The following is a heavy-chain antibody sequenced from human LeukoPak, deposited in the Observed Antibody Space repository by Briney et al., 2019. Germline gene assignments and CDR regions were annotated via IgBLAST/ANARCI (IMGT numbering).Heavy chain of an antibody. D-gene: IGHD6-19*01. J-gene: IGHJ6*02. Sequence: ASVKVSCKASGYTFTSYAMNWVRQAPGQGLEWMGWINTNTGNPTYAQGFTGWFVFSLDTSVSAAYLQISSLKAEDTAVYYCARGSSSGWYYYYYGMDVWGQGTTVTVSS. V-gene: IGHV7-4-1*02. CDR1: GYTFTSYA. CDR2: INTNTGNP. CDR3: ARGSSSGWYYYYYGMDV.